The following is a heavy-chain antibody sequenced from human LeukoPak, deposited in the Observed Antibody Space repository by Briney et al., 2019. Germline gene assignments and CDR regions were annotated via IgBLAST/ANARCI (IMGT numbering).Heavy chain of an antibody. CDR2: IDPSDSYT. J-gene: IGHJ4*02. CDR1: GSSFTSYW. D-gene: IGHD6-13*01. CDR3: ARHRGYSSSWYLVDY. V-gene: IGHV5-10-1*01. Sequence: KYGESLKISCKGSGSSFTSYWISWVRQMPGKGLEWMGRIDPSDSYTNYSPSFQGHVTISADKSISTAYLQWSSLKASDTAMYYCARHRGYSSSWYLVDYWGQGTLVTVSS.